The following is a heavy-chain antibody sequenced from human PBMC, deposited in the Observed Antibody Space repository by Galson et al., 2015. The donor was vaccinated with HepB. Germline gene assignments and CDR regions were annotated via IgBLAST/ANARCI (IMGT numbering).Heavy chain of an antibody. D-gene: IGHD3-22*01. CDR1: GFTFDDYA. CDR3: AKGERGYDSSGLDY. CDR2: ISWNSGSI. J-gene: IGHJ4*02. Sequence: SLRLSCAASGFTFDDYAMHWVRQAPGKGLEWVPGISWNSGSIVYVDSVKGRFTISRDNAKNSLYLQMNTLTAEDTALYYCAKGERGYDSSGLDYWGQGTLVTVSS. V-gene: IGHV3-9*01.